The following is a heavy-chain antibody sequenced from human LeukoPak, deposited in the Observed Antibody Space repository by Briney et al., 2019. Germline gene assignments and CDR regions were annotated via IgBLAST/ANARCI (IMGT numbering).Heavy chain of an antibody. CDR3: ATDKKYGIPYFDY. D-gene: IGHD5-18*01. Sequence: GASVKISCKVSGYTFTVYYMHWLQQAPGKGLEWMGLVDPEDGETIYAEKFQGRVTITADTSTDTAYMELSSLRSEDTAVYYCATDKKYGIPYFDYWGQGTLVTVSS. V-gene: IGHV1-69-2*01. J-gene: IGHJ4*02. CDR1: GYTFTVYY. CDR2: VDPEDGET.